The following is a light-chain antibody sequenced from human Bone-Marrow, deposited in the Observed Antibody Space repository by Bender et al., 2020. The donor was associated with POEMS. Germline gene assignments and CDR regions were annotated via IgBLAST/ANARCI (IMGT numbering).Light chain of an antibody. CDR1: SSDVGAYNH. CDR2: AVS. Sequence: QSVLTQPPSVSGTPGQSITISCTGTSSDVGAYNHVSWYQQHPGKAPKVMIYAVSNRPSGVSDRFSGAKSANTASLTVSGLRTEDEAEYYCSSYAGTNNRWVFGGGTQLTVL. J-gene: IGLJ3*02. CDR3: SSYAGTNNRWV. V-gene: IGLV2-14*03.